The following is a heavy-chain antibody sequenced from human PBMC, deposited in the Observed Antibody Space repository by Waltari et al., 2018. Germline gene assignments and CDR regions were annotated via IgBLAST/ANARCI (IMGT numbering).Heavy chain of an antibody. D-gene: IGHD2-21*02. V-gene: IGHV3-30*02. CDR3: AKVVVTAISYFDY. Sequence: QVQLVESGGGVVQPGGSLRLSCAASGFTFSSFGIPWVRQAPGKGLEWVAFIRYDGSNKYYADSVKGRFTISRDNSKNTLYLQMNSLRAEDTAVYYCAKVVVTAISYFDYWGQGTLVTVSS. J-gene: IGHJ4*02. CDR2: IRYDGSNK. CDR1: GFTFSSFG.